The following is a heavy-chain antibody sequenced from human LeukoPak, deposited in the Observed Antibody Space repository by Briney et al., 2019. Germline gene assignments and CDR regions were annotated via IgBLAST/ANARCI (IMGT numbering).Heavy chain of an antibody. D-gene: IGHD3-22*01. CDR3: ARHDSSGYYYVAG. Sequence: ASVKVSCKASGYSFKNYGISWVRQAPGQGLEWMGWISPYNDKTNYAEKVQGRVTMTTDASTSTAYMELSSLRSEDTAVYYCARHDSSGYYYVAGWGQGTLVTVSS. CDR2: ISPYNDKT. J-gene: IGHJ4*02. V-gene: IGHV1-18*01. CDR1: GYSFKNYG.